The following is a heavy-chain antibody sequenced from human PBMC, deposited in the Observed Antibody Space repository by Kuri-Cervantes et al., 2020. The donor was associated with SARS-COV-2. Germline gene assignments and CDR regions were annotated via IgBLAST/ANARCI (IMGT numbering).Heavy chain of an antibody. CDR3: ARDRPSNYYGSGSSLDAFDI. J-gene: IGHJ3*02. Sequence: ETLSLTCAASGLTFSSYSMNRVRQAPGKGLEWVSSTSSSSSYIYYADSVKGRFTISRDNAKNSLYLQMNSLRAEDTAVYYCARDRPSNYYGSGSSLDAFDIWGQGTMVTVSS. CDR2: TSSSSSYI. D-gene: IGHD3-10*01. V-gene: IGHV3-21*01. CDR1: GLTFSSYS.